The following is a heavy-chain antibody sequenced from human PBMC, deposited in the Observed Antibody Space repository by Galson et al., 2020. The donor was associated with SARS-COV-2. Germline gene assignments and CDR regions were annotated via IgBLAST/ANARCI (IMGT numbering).Heavy chain of an antibody. Sequence: ASVKVSCKASGGTFSSYAISWVRQAPGQGLEWMGGIIPIFGTANYAQKFQGRVTITTDESTSTAYMELSSLRSEDTAVYYCARAPDYYDSSGYYHYWYGDLGGRGTLVTVSS. CDR1: GGTFSSYA. J-gene: IGHJ2*01. V-gene: IGHV1-69*05. CDR3: ARAPDYYDSSGYYHYWYGDL. CDR2: IIPIFGTA. D-gene: IGHD3-22*01.